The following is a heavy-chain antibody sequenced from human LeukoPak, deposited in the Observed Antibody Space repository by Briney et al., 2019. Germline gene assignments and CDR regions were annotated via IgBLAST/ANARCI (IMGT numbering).Heavy chain of an antibody. D-gene: IGHD6-19*01. J-gene: IGHJ4*02. CDR3: SPLGSGVDY. CDR1: GFTFSASA. V-gene: IGHV3-23*01. CDR2: VNGGGSST. Sequence: PGGSLRLSCAASGFTFSASAMNWVRQAPAKGLGWVSSVNGGGSSTYYADSVKGRFTLSRDNSKNTLYLEINSLRAEDTAVYYCSPLGSGVDYWGQGPLVTVTS.